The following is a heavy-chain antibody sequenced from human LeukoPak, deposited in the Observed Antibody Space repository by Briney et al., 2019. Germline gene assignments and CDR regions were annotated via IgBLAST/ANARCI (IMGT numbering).Heavy chain of an antibody. CDR3: AREGIVGATTLGY. CDR1: GFTFSSYG. CDR2: IRYDGSNK. D-gene: IGHD1-26*01. V-gene: IGHV3-30*02. Sequence: GGSLRLSCAASGFTFSSYGMHWVRQAPGKGLEWVAFIRYDGSNKYYADSVKGRFTISRDNSKNTLYLQMNSLRAEDTAVYYCAREGIVGATTLGYWGQGTLVTVSS. J-gene: IGHJ4*02.